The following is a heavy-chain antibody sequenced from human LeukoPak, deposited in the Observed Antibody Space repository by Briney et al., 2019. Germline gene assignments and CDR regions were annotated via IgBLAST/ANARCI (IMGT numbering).Heavy chain of an antibody. CDR2: IKQDGSEK. V-gene: IGHV3-7*01. J-gene: IGHJ4*02. D-gene: IGHD3-3*01. CDR1: GFTFSIDG. Sequence: GGSLRLSCAGSGFTFSIDGMNWVRQAPGKGLEWVANIKQDGSEKYYVDSVKGRFTISRDNAKNSLYLQMNSLRAEDTAVYYCARHKGITIFGVVITEYYFDYWGQGTLVTVSS. CDR3: ARHKGITIFGVVITEYYFDY.